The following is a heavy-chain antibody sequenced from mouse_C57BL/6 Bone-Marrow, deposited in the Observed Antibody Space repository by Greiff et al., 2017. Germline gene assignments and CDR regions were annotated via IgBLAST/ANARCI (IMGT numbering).Heavy chain of an antibody. CDR3: ADLTGLIGY. CDR2: IRLKSDNYAT. V-gene: IGHV6-3*01. CDR1: GFTFSNYW. Sequence: EVKLMESGGGLVQPGGSMKLSCVASGFTFSNYWMNWVRQSPEKGLEWVAQIRLKSDNYATHYAVSVKGRFTISRDDSKSSVYLQMNNLRAEVTGIYYCADLTGLIGYWGQGTTLTVSS. J-gene: IGHJ2*01. D-gene: IGHD4-1*01.